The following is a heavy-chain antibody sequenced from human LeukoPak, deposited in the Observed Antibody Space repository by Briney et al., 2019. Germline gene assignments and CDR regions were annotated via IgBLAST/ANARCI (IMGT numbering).Heavy chain of an antibody. V-gene: IGHV4-59*01. Sequence: SETLSLTCTVSGGSISSYYWSWIRQPPGKGLEWIGYIYYSGSTNYNPSLKSRVTISVDTSKNQFSLKLSSVTAADTAVYYCARVNTLWFGELHYWGQGTLVTVSS. CDR3: ARVNTLWFGELHY. J-gene: IGHJ4*02. CDR1: GGSISSYY. D-gene: IGHD3-10*01. CDR2: IYYSGST.